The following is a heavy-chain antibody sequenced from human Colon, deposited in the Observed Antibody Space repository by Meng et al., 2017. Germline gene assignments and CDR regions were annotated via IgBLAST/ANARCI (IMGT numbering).Heavy chain of an antibody. CDR1: GYCFTTFG. D-gene: IGHD3-22*01. CDR2: INTNTQEP. J-gene: IGHJ4*02. CDR3: ARKASGYSYSTN. V-gene: IGHV7-4-1*02. Sequence: QVQLVQFGSEVRKPWASGKVSCKASGYCFTTFGINWVRQAPGQGLEWLGWINTNTQEPTYAQGFTGRYAFSLDTSGSTAYLQISSLESEDTAVYYCARKASGYSYSTNWGQGTLVTVFS.